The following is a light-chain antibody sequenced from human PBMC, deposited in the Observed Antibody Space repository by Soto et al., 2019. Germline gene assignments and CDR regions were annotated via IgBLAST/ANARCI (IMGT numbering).Light chain of an antibody. J-gene: IGKJ1*01. CDR2: GAS. CDR3: QQYGSSGT. CDR1: QSVATN. Sequence: EVVLTQSPDTLSVSPGERATLSCRASQSVATNLAWYQQRPGQAPRLLIYGASKRAVGLPARFSGSGSGTDFTLTISRLEPEDFAVYYCQQYGSSGTFGQGTKVDIK. V-gene: IGKV3-20*01.